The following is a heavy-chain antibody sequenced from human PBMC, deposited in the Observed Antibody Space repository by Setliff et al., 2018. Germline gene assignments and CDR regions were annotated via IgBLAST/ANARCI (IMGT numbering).Heavy chain of an antibody. V-gene: IGHV3-23*01. D-gene: IGHD2-15*01. CDR3: AKGCHAGCFWSDC. CDR2: ISVSGSYI. J-gene: IGHJ4*02. Sequence: GGSLRLSCAASGLTFTDYAMSWIRQAPGKGLEWVSYISVSGSYIDYADSVKGRFTVSRDDSKNTLYLQMNSLRAEDTAVYYCAKGCHAGCFWSDCWGQGTLVTVSS. CDR1: GLTFTDYA.